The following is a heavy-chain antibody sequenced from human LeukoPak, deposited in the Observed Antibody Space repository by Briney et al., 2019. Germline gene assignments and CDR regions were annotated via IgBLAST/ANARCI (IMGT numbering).Heavy chain of an antibody. CDR2: INHSGST. CDR3: ARCTMVRGVSDC. D-gene: IGHD3-10*01. CDR1: GGSFSGYY. Sequence: SETLSLTCAVYGGSFSGYYWSWIRQPPGKGLEWIGEINHSGSTNYNPSLKSRVTISVDTSKNQFSLKLSSVTAADTAVYYCARCTMVRGVSDCWGQGTLVTVSS. V-gene: IGHV4-34*01. J-gene: IGHJ4*02.